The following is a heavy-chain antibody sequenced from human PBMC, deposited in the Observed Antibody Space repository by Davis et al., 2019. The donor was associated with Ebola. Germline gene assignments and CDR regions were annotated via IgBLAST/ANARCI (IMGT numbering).Heavy chain of an antibody. V-gene: IGHV3-23*05. CDR1: GFTFNTYA. J-gene: IGHJ6*02. CDR2: MYSGGTT. CDR3: ARGDFYYGVDV. Sequence: PGGSLSLSCAASGFTFNTYAMSRVRQAPGKGLQWVSIMYSGGTTYYADSVKGRFTITRNSSKNTVYLQMNNLRAEDTAVYYCARGDFYYGVDVWGQGTTVTVSS.